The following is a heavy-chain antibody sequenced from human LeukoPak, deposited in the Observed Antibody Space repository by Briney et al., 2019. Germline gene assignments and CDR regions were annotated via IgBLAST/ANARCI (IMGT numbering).Heavy chain of an antibody. D-gene: IGHD3-10*01. CDR1: GFTFSSYA. CDR3: AKSNGFGEPPEAFDY. V-gene: IGHV3-23*01. CDR2: IDGSGGST. Sequence: GGSLRLSCAASGFTFSSYAMSWVRQSPGKGLEWVSAIDGSGGSTYYADSVKGRFTISRDNSKNTLYLQMNSLRAEDTAVYYCAKSNGFGEPPEAFDYWGQGTLVTVSS. J-gene: IGHJ4*02.